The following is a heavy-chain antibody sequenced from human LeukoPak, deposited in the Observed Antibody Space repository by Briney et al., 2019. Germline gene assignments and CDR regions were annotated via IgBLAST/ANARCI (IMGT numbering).Heavy chain of an antibody. CDR2: ISPDGTSK. CDR3: ARADGSHYGLKDY. CDR1: GFTFRSYW. D-gene: IGHD1-26*01. Sequence: GGSLRLSCAASGFTFRSYWMHWVRQAPGKGLVWVSRISPDGTSKSYADSVKGRFTISRDSAKNTLSLQMNSLRAEDTGLYYCARADGSHYGLKDYWGQGTLVTVSS. V-gene: IGHV3-74*01. J-gene: IGHJ4*02.